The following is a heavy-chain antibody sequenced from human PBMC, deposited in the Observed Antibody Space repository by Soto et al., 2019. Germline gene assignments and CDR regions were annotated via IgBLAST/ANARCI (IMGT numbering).Heavy chain of an antibody. Sequence: GASVKVSCKASGYAFTSYYMHWVRQAPGQGLEWMGIINPSGGSTSYAQKFQGRVTMTRDTSTSTVYMELSSLRSKDTAVYYCAREVVGYSGYDLIDYWGQGTLVTVSS. CDR1: GYAFTSYY. CDR2: INPSGGST. V-gene: IGHV1-46*01. CDR3: AREVVGYSGYDLIDY. D-gene: IGHD5-12*01. J-gene: IGHJ4*02.